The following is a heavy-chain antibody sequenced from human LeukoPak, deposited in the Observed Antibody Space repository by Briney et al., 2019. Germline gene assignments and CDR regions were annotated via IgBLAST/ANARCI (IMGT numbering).Heavy chain of an antibody. CDR1: GFTFSSYG. D-gene: IGHD1-26*01. V-gene: IGHV3-30*18. Sequence: PGGSLRLSCAASGFTFSSYGMHWVRQAPGKGLEWVAVISYDGSNKYYADSEKGRFTISRDNSKNTLYLQMNSLRAEDTAVYYCAKDLERIVGAPGAFDIWGQGTMVTVSS. CDR2: ISYDGSNK. CDR3: AKDLERIVGAPGAFDI. J-gene: IGHJ3*02.